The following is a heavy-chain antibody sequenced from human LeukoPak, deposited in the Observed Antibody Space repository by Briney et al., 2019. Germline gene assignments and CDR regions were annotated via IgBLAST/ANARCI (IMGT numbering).Heavy chain of an antibody. CDR1: GGPISSGGYY. J-gene: IGHJ4*02. V-gene: IGHV4-30-2*01. CDR2: IYHSGST. D-gene: IGHD6-13*01. CDR3: ARGGSSWKNLDVGYFDY. Sequence: SETLSLTCAVSGGPISSGGYYWSWIRQPPGKGLEWIGYIYHSGSTYYNPSLKSRVTISVDRSKTQFSLKLSSVTAADTAVYYCARGGSSWKNLDVGYFDYWGQGTLVTVSS.